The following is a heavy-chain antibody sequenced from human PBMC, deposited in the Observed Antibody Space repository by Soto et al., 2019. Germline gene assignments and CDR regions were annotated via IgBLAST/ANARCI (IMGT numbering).Heavy chain of an antibody. CDR3: ARDNGPYYDSNYYFDY. D-gene: IGHD3-22*01. Sequence: PGGSLRLSCAASGFTFSSYAMHWVRQAPGKGLEWVAVISYDGSNKYYADSVKGRFTISRDNSKNTLYLQMNSLRAEDTAVYYCARDNGPYYDSNYYFDYWGQGTLVTVSS. CDR1: GFTFSSYA. J-gene: IGHJ4*02. CDR2: ISYDGSNK. V-gene: IGHV3-30-3*01.